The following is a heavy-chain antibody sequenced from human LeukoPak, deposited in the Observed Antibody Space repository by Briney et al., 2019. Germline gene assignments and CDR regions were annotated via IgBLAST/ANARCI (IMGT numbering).Heavy chain of an antibody. D-gene: IGHD6-19*01. CDR1: GDSVSSNSAA. Sequence: SQTLSLTCAISGDSVSSNSAAWNWIRQSPSRGLEWLGRTYYRSKWYNDYAVSVKSRITINPDTSKNQFSLQLNSVTPEDTAVYYCARDPLAVAGDDYYYYYGMDVWGQGTTVTVSS. CDR2: TYYRSKWYN. V-gene: IGHV6-1*01. CDR3: ARDPLAVAGDDYYYYYGMDV. J-gene: IGHJ6*02.